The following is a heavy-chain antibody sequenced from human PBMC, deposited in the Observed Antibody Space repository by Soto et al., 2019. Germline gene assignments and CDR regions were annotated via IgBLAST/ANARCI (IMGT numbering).Heavy chain of an antibody. CDR3: ARNIDYYYGPGSGNGHGF. D-gene: IGHD3-10*01. CDR1: GYTFTAYY. V-gene: IGHV1-2*02. J-gene: IGHJ6*02. Sequence: QVQLVQSGAEVQEPGDSVRVSCEASGYTFTAYYIHWVRQAPGQGLEWMGWINTKFGDTTYAQDFQGRDSMPRDMSIRTVYMELSRLTAGGTTIYYCARNIDYYYGPGSGNGHGFWGQGTTVTVFS. CDR2: INTKFGDT.